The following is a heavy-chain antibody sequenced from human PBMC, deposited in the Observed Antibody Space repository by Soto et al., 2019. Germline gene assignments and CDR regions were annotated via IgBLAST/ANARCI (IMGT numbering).Heavy chain of an antibody. CDR2: LYVSGST. CDR1: GDSITSFY. D-gene: IGHD2-21*01. V-gene: IGHV4-4*07. CDR3: VRDCSGGGCYSDYGMDV. Sequence: QVQLEQSGPGLVKPWATLSLTCTVSGDSITSFYLHWIRQTAGKGLEWIGRLYVSGSTDDNPSLKGRVGMSVDRSKYQFSMKLTAVTAANTDVYYCVRDCSGGGCYSDYGMDVWGQGTKVSVSS. J-gene: IGHJ6*02.